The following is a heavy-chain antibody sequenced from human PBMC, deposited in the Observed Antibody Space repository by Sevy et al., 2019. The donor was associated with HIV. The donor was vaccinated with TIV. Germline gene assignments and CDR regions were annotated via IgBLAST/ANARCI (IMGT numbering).Heavy chain of an antibody. Sequence: GGSLRLSCAASTFTFSDYYMTWIRQAPGKGLESVSYISSRDSHIYYADSVKGRFTISRDNAKNSLYLQMNSLRAEDTAVYYCARVRYNYGSYYFDYWGQGTLVTVSS. V-gene: IGHV3-11*01. D-gene: IGHD5-18*01. CDR2: ISSRDSHI. CDR3: ARVRYNYGSYYFDY. CDR1: TFTFSDYY. J-gene: IGHJ4*02.